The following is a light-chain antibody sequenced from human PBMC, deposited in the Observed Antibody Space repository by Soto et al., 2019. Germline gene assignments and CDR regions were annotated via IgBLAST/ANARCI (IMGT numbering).Light chain of an antibody. J-gene: IGKJ1*01. CDR1: QSIRSS. V-gene: IGKV1-39*01. CDR3: QQSYSTPWT. Sequence: DIQMTQSPSSLSASVGDRVTITCRASQSIRSSLNWYQQKPGKAPKLLIYAASSLQIGAPSRFSGSGSGTDFTLTISSLQPEDFATYYCQQSYSTPWTFGQVTKVEIK. CDR2: AAS.